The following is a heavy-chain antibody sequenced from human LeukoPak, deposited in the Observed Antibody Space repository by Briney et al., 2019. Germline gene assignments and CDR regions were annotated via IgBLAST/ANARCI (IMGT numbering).Heavy chain of an antibody. CDR1: GCTFSSYA. V-gene: IGHV1-69*13. D-gene: IGHD5-12*01. J-gene: IGHJ4*02. CDR2: IIPIFGTA. CDR3: ARAFSADIVATRFDY. Sequence: ASVKVSCKASGCTFSSYAISWVRQAPGQGLEWMGGIIPIFGTANYAQKFQGRVTITADESTSTAYMELSSLRSEDTAVYYCARAFSADIVATRFDYWGQGTLDTVSS.